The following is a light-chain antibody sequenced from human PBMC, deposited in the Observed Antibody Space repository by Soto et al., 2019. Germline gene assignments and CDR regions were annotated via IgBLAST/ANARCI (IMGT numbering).Light chain of an antibody. CDR3: SSYSFTTSLYV. CDR2: EVS. Sequence: QSVLTQPASVSGSPGQSITISCTGSSGDIGNYDLVSWYQQIPGKAPQLMIFEVSRRPSRVSDRFSGSKSGNTASLTISGLQAEDEADYYCSSYSFTTSLYVFGTGTKLTVL. CDR1: SGDIGNYDL. J-gene: IGLJ1*01. V-gene: IGLV2-14*02.